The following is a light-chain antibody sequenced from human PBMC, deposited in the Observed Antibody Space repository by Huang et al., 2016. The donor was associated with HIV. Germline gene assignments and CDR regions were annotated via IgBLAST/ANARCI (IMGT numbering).Light chain of an antibody. J-gene: IGKJ1*01. CDR2: WAS. CDR1: QRLHSTATSKDY. V-gene: IGKV4-1*01. Sequence: DIILTQSPYSLAVSLGVRASLSCRSSQRLHSTATSKDYIAWFQQKPGQPPKVLLFWASTREAGVPDRFSGSGSGTHFTLTIANLEAEDAAIYYCQQYYSSPQTFGQGTRVEVK. CDR3: QQYYSSPQT.